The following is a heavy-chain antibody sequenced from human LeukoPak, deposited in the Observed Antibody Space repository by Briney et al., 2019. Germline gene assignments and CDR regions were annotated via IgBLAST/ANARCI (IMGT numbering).Heavy chain of an antibody. D-gene: IGHD3-10*01. V-gene: IGHV4-34*01. Sequence: SETLSLTCAVYGGSFSGYYWSWIRQPPGKGLEWIGEINHSGSTNYNPSLKSRVTISVDTSKNQFSLKLSSVTAADTAVYYCVRRAGYYGSGSYYNGYYYMDVWGKGTTVTISS. CDR1: GGSFSGYY. CDR2: INHSGST. CDR3: VRRAGYYGSGSYYNGYYYMDV. J-gene: IGHJ6*03.